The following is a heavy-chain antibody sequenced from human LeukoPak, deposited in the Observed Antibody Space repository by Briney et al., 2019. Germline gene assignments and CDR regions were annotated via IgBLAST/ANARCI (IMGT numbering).Heavy chain of an antibody. CDR3: ARDLAIWDYYGSGSYYDSFDY. D-gene: IGHD3-10*01. CDR2: ISAYNGNT. CDR1: GYTFTSYG. J-gene: IGHJ4*02. Sequence: ASVKVSCKASGYTFTSYGISWGRQAPGQGLEGMGWISAYNGNTNYAQKLQGRVTMTTDTSTSTAYMELRSLRSDDTAVYYCARDLAIWDYYGSGSYYDSFDYWGQGTLVTVSS. V-gene: IGHV1-18*01.